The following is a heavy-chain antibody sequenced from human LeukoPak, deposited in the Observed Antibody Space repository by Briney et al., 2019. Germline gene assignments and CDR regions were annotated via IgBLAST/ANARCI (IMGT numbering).Heavy chain of an antibody. J-gene: IGHJ4*02. CDR2: ISAYNGNT. CDR3: ARSSSVTIPGYYFDY. V-gene: IGHV1-18*01. D-gene: IGHD2-21*01. Sequence: ASVKVSCKASGYTFTSYGISWVRQAPGQGLEWMGWISAYNGNTNYAQKFQGRVTVTTDTSTSTAYMELRSLRSDDTAVYYCARSSSVTIPGYYFDYWGQGTLVTVSS. CDR1: GYTFTSYG.